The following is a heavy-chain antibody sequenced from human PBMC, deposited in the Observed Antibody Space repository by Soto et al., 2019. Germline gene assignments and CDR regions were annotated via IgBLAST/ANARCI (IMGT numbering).Heavy chain of an antibody. J-gene: IGHJ4*02. CDR2: IIPIFGTT. CDR3: ARVTDSTFLY. Sequence: VQLVQSGSEVQKPGSSVKVSCRASGGTFSSYAIAWVRQAPGQGLEWMGGIIPIFGTTNYAQKFQGRVTITADESTSTVYMELSSLRSEDAAVYYCARVTDSTFLYWGQGTLVTVSS. D-gene: IGHD1-20*01. CDR1: GGTFSSYA. V-gene: IGHV1-69*01.